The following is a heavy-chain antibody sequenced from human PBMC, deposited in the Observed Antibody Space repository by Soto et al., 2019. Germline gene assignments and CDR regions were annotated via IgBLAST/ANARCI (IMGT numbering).Heavy chain of an antibody. V-gene: IGHV3-74*01. J-gene: IGHJ4*02. CDR1: GFTFSSYW. D-gene: IGHD3-22*01. Sequence: EVQLVESGGGLVQPGGSLTLSCAASGFTFSSYWMHWVRQAPGKGLVWVSRIKSDGSGTSYADSVKGRLTISRDNARNPLYLQMNSLRAEDTAAYFCARGDGDYYDGNGYLGRHWGQGTLVTVSS. CDR2: IKSDGSGT. CDR3: ARGDGDYYDGNGYLGRH.